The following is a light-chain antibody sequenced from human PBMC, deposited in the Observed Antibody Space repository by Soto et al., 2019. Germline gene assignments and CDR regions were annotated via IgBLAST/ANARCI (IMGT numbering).Light chain of an antibody. CDR2: EVS. CDR3: NSYTSRYTFV. V-gene: IGLV2-14*01. CDR1: SSDVGGYNY. J-gene: IGLJ1*01. Sequence: QSALTQPASVSGSPGQSITISCTGTSSDVGGYNYVSWYQQHPGKAPKLMIYEVSNRPSGVSNRFSGSKSGNTASLTISGSQPEDEADYYCNSYTSRYTFVLGTGTKVTVL.